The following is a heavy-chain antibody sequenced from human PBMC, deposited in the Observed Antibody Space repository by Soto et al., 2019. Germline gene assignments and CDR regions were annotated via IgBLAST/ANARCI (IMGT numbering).Heavy chain of an antibody. CDR1: GYSFTSYW. CDR3: ARGTPTVTSNYYYYMDV. J-gene: IGHJ6*03. CDR2: IYPGDSDT. V-gene: IGHV5-51*01. D-gene: IGHD4-4*01. Sequence: GESLKISCKGSGYSFTSYWIGWVRQMPGKGLEWMGIIYPGDSDTRYSPSFQGQVTISADKSISTAYLQWSSLKASDTAMYYCARGTPTVTSNYYYYMDVWGKGTTVTVSS.